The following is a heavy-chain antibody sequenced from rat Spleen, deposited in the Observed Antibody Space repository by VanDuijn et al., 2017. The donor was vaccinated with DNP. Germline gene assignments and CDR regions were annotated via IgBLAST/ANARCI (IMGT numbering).Heavy chain of an antibody. CDR2: ISYSGST. Sequence: EVQLQESGPGLVKPSQSLSLTCSVTGYSIISNYWGWIRKFPGNKMEWIGYISYSGSTGYNPSLKSRISITRDTSKNQFFLQLNSVTTEDTATYYCVRWVRALDYWGQGVMVTVSS. CDR3: VRWVRALDY. CDR1: GYSIISNY. D-gene: IGHD4-1*01. J-gene: IGHJ2*01. V-gene: IGHV3-1*01.